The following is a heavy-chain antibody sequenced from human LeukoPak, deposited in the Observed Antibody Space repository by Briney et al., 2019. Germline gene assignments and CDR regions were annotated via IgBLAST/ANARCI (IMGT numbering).Heavy chain of an antibody. CDR3: AKDRKLGTYFDY. CDR1: GFTFSSYA. D-gene: IGHD7-27*01. Sequence: PGGSLRLSCAAYGFTFSSYAMSWVRQAPGKGLEWVSAISGSGGSTYYADSVKGRFTISRDNSKNTLYLQMNSLRAEDTAVYYCAKDRKLGTYFDYWGQGTLVTVSS. V-gene: IGHV3-23*01. CDR2: ISGSGGST. J-gene: IGHJ4*02.